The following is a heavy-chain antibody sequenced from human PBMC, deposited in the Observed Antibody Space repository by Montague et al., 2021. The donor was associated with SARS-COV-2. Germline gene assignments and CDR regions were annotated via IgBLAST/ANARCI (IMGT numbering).Heavy chain of an antibody. CDR3: ARGGGYSGYDHDY. V-gene: IGHV4-59*01. CDR2: INYSGST. Sequence: SETLSLTSTASGGSISSYYWSWIRQPPGKGLEWIGYINYSGSTNXNPSLRSRVTISVDTSKNQFSLKLSSVTAADTAVYYCARGGGYSGYDHDYWGQGTLVTVSS. D-gene: IGHD5-12*01. J-gene: IGHJ4*02. CDR1: GGSISSYY.